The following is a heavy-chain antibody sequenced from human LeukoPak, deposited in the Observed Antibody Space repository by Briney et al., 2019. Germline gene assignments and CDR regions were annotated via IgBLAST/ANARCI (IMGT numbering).Heavy chain of an antibody. CDR1: GYTFTSYA. CDR3: ARVARGSFYYYGMDV. J-gene: IGHJ6*02. V-gene: IGHV1-18*01. Sequence: ASVKVSCKASGYTFTSYAISWVRQAPGQGLEWMGWISAYNGNTNYAQKLQGRVTMTTDTSTSTAYMELRSLRSDDTAVYYCARVARGSFYYYGMDVWGQGTTVTVSS. D-gene: IGHD3-10*01. CDR2: ISAYNGNT.